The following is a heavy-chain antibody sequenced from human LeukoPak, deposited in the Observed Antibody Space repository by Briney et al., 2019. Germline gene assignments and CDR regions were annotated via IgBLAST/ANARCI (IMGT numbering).Heavy chain of an antibody. CDR1: GYSISSGSY. CDR3: ARDLADSGSYFVRRSSDLRLFDY. Sequence: SETLSLTCTVSGYSISSGSYWGWIRQPPGKGLEWDGSIYHSGSTYHNPSLKSRVTISVDTSKNQFSLKLRSVTAADTAVYYCARDLADSGSYFVRRSSDLRLFDYWGQGTLVTVSS. D-gene: IGHD1-26*01. V-gene: IGHV4-38-2*02. CDR2: IYHSGST. J-gene: IGHJ4*02.